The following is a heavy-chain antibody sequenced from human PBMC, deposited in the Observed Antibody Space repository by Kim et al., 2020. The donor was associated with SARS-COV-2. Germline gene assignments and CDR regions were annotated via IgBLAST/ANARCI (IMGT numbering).Heavy chain of an antibody. CDR3: ARHLLLRFGELGDY. D-gene: IGHD3-10*01. V-gene: IGHV4-39*07. J-gene: IGHJ4*02. Sequence: NPSLKSRFTIALDTSKNQFSLKLTSVTAADTAVYYCARHLLLRFGELGDYWGQGTLVTVSS.